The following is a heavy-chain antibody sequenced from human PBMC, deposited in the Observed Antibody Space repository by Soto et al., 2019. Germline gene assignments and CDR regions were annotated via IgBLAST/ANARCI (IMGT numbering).Heavy chain of an antibody. V-gene: IGHV4-61*01. CDR1: GGSVSSGSYY. J-gene: IGHJ4*02. CDR3: ARAYYGDYPYFDY. CDR2: IYYSGST. D-gene: IGHD4-17*01. Sequence: PSETLSLTCTVSGGSVSSGSYYWSWIRQPPGEGLEWIGSIYYSGSTNYNPSLKSRVTISIDTSKSLFSLKLSSLTSADTAVYFCARAYYGDYPYFDYWGQGALVTVSS.